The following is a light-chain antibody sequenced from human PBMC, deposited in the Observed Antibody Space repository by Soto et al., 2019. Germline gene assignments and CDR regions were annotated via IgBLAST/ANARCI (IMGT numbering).Light chain of an antibody. CDR2: KAS. J-gene: IGKJ4*01. Sequence: DIHMTQSPSTLSASVGDRVTITCRASQSISTWLAWYQQKPGKAPKLLIYKASSLEGGVPSMFSGSGSGTAFNITISSLQPDDVATYYCQQYNTYPLTFGGGTKVDIK. V-gene: IGKV1-5*03. CDR1: QSISTW. CDR3: QQYNTYPLT.